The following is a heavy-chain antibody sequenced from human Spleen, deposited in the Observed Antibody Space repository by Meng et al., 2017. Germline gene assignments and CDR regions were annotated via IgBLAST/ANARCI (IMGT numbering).Heavy chain of an antibody. CDR3: ARKMIGTGSFDY. Sequence: QGQLHESVPGLVKPSRTLSLTCAVSRASVYSGGYYWSWIRQHRGEGLEWIGHIYYSGSTYYNPSLKSRFSISVDTSKNQFSLNLTSVTAADTAVYYCARKMIGTGSFDYWGQGRLVTVSS. CDR2: IYYSGST. CDR1: RASVYSGGYY. V-gene: IGHV4-31*11. D-gene: IGHD3-10*01. J-gene: IGHJ4*02.